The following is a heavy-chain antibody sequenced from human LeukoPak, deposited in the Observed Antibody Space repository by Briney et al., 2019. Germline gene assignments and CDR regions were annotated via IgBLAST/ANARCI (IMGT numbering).Heavy chain of an antibody. CDR1: GGSISSSNW. CDR3: AKGAGPPWFDP. CDR2: IYHSGTT. Sequence: PSGTLSLTCTVSGGSISSSNWWGWVRQPPGKGLECIGEIYHSGTTNYNPSLKSRVTISVDKSMNHFSLKLNSVTAADTAVYYCAKGAGPPWFDPWGQGTLVTVSS. V-gene: IGHV4-4*02. D-gene: IGHD6-19*01. J-gene: IGHJ5*02.